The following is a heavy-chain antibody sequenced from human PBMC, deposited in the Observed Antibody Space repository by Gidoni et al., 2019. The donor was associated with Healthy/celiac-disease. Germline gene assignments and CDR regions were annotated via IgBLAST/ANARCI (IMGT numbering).Heavy chain of an antibody. J-gene: IGHJ4*02. CDR3: ATANLPGKTYSSSYSDGFDY. V-gene: IGHV1-24*01. CDR1: GYTLTESS. D-gene: IGHD3-22*01. CDR2: FDPEDGET. Sequence: QVQLVQSGPEVKKPGASVKVSCTVSGYTLTESSMHWVRQAPGKGREWMGGFDPEDGETIYAQKFQGRVTMTEDTSTDTAYMELSSLRSEDTAVYYCATANLPGKTYSSSYSDGFDYWGQGTLVTVSS.